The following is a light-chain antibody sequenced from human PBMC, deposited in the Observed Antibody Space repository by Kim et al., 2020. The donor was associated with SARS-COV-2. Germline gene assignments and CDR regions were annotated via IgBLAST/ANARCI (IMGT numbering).Light chain of an antibody. CDR3: QQFASSGYT. CDR2: GAS. J-gene: IGKJ2*01. V-gene: IGKV3-20*01. CDR1: QSVSTNH. Sequence: EIVLTQSPGTLSLSPGERATLSCRAGQSVSTNHLAWYHQKPGQAPRLLISGASTRATGIPDRFIGSGSGTDFTLTISRLDPEDFGVYFCQQFASSGYTFGQGTKLEI.